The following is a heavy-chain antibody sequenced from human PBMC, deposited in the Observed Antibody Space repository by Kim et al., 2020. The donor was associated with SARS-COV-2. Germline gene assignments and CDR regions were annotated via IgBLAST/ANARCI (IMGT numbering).Heavy chain of an antibody. CDR1: GFTFSSYW. D-gene: IGHD6-19*01. CDR2: IQQDGNQK. J-gene: IGHJ3*02. V-gene: IGHV3-7*01. CDR3: ARDGDLYSSGKDAFDI. Sequence: GGSLRISCAASGFTFSSYWMTWVRQAPGKGLEWVANIQQDGNQKYYVDSVKGRFTISRDNAKNSLYLQMNSLRAEDTAVYYCARDGDLYSSGKDAFDIWGQGTMVTVSS.